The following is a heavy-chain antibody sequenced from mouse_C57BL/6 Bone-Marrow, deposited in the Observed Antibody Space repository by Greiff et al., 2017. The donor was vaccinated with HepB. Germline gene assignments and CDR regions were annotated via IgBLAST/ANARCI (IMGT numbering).Heavy chain of an antibody. Sequence: QVQLQQPGAELVKPGASVKMSCKASGYTFTSYWLTWVKQRPGQGLEWIGDIYPGSGSTNYNEKFKSKATLTVDTSSSTAYMQLSSLTSEDSAVYYCARRGTTVVATGNYWGQGTTLTVSS. D-gene: IGHD1-1*01. CDR3: ARRGTTVVATGNY. J-gene: IGHJ2*01. CDR1: GYTFTSYW. V-gene: IGHV1-55*01. CDR2: IYPGSGST.